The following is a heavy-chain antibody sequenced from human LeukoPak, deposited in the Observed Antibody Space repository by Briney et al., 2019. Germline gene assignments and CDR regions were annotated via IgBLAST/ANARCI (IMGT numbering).Heavy chain of an antibody. J-gene: IGHJ4*02. Sequence: GGSLRLSCAASGFTFSSYGMHWVRQAPGKGLGWVAVINYDGSNKYYADSVKGRFTISRDNSKNTLYLQMNSLRVEDTAVYYCARALSTGGRIDYWGQGTLVTV. CDR3: ARALSTGGRIDY. D-gene: IGHD2-8*02. CDR1: GFTFSSYG. V-gene: IGHV3-33*01. CDR2: INYDGSNK.